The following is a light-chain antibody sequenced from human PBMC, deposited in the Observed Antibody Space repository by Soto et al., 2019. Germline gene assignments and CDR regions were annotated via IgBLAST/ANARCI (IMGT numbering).Light chain of an antibody. CDR2: DAS. CDR1: QGVSSY. Sequence: EIVLTQSPATLSLSPGERATLSCRASQGVSSYLALYQQKHGQAPRLLIYDASNRATGIPARFSGSGPGTDCTLTISSLEPEDFAVYYCQQRSNWLTFGGGTKVEIK. CDR3: QQRSNWLT. J-gene: IGKJ4*01. V-gene: IGKV3D-11*01.